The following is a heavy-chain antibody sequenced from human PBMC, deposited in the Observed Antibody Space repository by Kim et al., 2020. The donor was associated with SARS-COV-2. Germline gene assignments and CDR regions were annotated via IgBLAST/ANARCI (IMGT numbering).Heavy chain of an antibody. V-gene: IGHV3-23*01. CDR3: AAGKSADY. CDR2: INTSGGAT. CDR1: GFTFRNYA. J-gene: IGHJ4*02. Sequence: GGSLRLSCAASGFTFRNYAMSWVRQAPGKGLEWVSGINTSGGATFYADSVKGRFTISRDNSKNTVYLHMNSLRAEDTALYFCAAGKSADYWGQGTQVTVSS.